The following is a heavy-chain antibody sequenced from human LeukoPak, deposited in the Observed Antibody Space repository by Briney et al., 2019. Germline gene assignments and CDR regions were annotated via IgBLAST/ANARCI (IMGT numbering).Heavy chain of an antibody. CDR1: GFTFSNYW. CDR2: VKPDESEK. V-gene: IGHV3-7*01. D-gene: IGHD3-16*02. CDR3: VTHEVSIITRSTFDF. Sequence: GGSLRLTCAASGFTFSNYWMSGVRQAPGRGREWLANVKPDESEKYYMDSVKGRFTISRDNAKNSVYLQMNSLRAADKAVYYCVTHEVSIITRSTFDFWGQGTLVTVSS. J-gene: IGHJ4*02.